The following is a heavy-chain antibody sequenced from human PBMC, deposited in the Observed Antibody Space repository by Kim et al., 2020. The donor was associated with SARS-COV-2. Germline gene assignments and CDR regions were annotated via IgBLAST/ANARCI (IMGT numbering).Heavy chain of an antibody. V-gene: IGHV3-7*01. Sequence: YYGDSVKGRFTISRDNAKNSLYLQMNSLRAEDTAVYYCARVGSSSWYFDYWGQGTLVTVSS. D-gene: IGHD6-13*01. J-gene: IGHJ4*02. CDR3: ARVGSSSWYFDY.